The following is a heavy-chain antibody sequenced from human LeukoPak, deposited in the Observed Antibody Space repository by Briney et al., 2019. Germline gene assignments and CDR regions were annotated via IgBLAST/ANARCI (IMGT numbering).Heavy chain of an antibody. D-gene: IGHD2-2*01. CDR1: GGSISSGGYS. V-gene: IGHV4-30-2*01. CDR2: IYHSGST. CDR3: ARGRDIVVVPAATAWFDP. Sequence: SQTLSLTCAVSGGSISSGGYSWSWIRQPPGKGPEWIGYIYHSGSTYYNPSLKSRVTISVDRSKNQFSLKLSSVTAADTAVYYCARGRDIVVVPAATAWFDPWGQGTLVTVSS. J-gene: IGHJ5*02.